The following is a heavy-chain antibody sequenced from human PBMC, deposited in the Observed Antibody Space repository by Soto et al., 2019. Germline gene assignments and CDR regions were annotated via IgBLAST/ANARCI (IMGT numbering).Heavy chain of an antibody. J-gene: IGHJ4*02. CDR2: INSDGSSI. CDR3: ARETGYSSGWRQDY. D-gene: IGHD6-19*01. CDR1: GFTFSSYW. Sequence: GGSLRLSCAASGFTFSSYWMHWVRQAPGKGLVRVSRINSDGSSISYADSVKGRFTISRDNAKNTLYLQMNSLRVEDTAVYYCARETGYSSGWRQDYWGQGTLVTVSS. V-gene: IGHV3-74*01.